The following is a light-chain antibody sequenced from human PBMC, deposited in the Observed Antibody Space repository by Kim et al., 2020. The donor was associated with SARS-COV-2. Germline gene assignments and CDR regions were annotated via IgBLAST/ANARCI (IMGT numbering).Light chain of an antibody. CDR2: TNN. V-gene: IGLV1-44*01. J-gene: IGLJ3*02. CDR1: SSNIGSNT. CDR3: AAWDDSLNGWV. Sequence: GRRVTISCSGSSSNIGSNTVNWYQQLPGTAPKLLIYTNNQRPSGVPDRFSGSKSGTSASLAISGLQSDDEADYYCAAWDDSLNGWVFGGGTQLTVL.